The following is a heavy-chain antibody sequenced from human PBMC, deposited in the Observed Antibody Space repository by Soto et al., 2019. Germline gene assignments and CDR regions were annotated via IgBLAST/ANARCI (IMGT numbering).Heavy chain of an antibody. D-gene: IGHD4-4*01. CDR2: ISWNSGSI. J-gene: IGHJ3*02. CDR1: GFTFDDYA. V-gene: IGHV3-9*01. Sequence: EVQLVESGGGLVQPGRSLRLSCAASGFTFDDYAMHWVRQPPGKGLEWVSSISWNSGSIDYADSVKGRFTISRDNAKNSLYLQMNSLRTEDTALYYCTKDKGDDYNSVRAFDIWGQGTMVTVSS. CDR3: TKDKGDDYNSVRAFDI.